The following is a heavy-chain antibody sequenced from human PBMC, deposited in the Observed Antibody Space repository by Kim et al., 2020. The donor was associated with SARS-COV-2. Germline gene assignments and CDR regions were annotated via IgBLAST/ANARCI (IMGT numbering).Heavy chain of an antibody. D-gene: IGHD3-22*01. J-gene: IGHJ4*02. CDR1: GYTFTSYA. Sequence: ASVKVSCKASGYTFTSYAMNWVRQAPGQGLEWMGWINTNTGNPTYAQGFTGRFVFSLDTSVSTAYLQISSLKAEDTAVYYCARGITMISKSLAPFDYWGQGTLVTVSS. CDR2: INTNTGNP. V-gene: IGHV7-4-1*02. CDR3: ARGITMISKSLAPFDY.